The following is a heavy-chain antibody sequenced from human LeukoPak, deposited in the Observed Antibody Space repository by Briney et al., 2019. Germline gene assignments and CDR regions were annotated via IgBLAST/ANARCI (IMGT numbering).Heavy chain of an antibody. CDR1: GFTFSSYS. Sequence: PGGSLRLSCAAPGFTFSSYSMNWVRQAPGKGLEWVSSISSSSSYIYYADSVKGRFTISRDNVKNSLYLQMNSLRAEDTAVYYCARAVNYYGSESYPVYYYYYYMDVWGKGTTVTVSS. V-gene: IGHV3-21*01. CDR3: ARAVNYYGSESYPVYYYYYYMDV. J-gene: IGHJ6*03. D-gene: IGHD3-10*01. CDR2: ISSSSSYI.